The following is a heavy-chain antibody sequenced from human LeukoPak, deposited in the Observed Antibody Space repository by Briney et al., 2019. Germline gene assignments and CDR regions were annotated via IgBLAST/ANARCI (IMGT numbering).Heavy chain of an antibody. Sequence: PSESLSLTCTASGVTISSYYWSWIRQPPGKGLEWIGYIYYSGSTKYYPSLMSRLIISVDTSTKQFSLQLSSVTAADTAVYYCARASRRRSSRFYFYYWGQGTLVTVSS. CDR2: IYYSGST. J-gene: IGHJ4*02. CDR1: GVTISSYY. CDR3: ARASRRRSSRFYFYY. V-gene: IGHV4-59*01. D-gene: IGHD6-6*01.